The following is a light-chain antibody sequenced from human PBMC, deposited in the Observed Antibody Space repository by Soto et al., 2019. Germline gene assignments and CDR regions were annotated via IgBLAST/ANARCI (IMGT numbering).Light chain of an antibody. CDR1: QSVNGNY. CDR3: QQYGSSPS. CDR2: ATS. V-gene: IGKV3-20*01. J-gene: IGKJ1*01. Sequence: EVVVTQSPGTLSLSPGDRATLSCRASQSVNGNYLAWYQQEPGQAPRLLIYATSSRAPGIPDRFSGRGSGTDFTLTISRLEPEDFAVYYCQQYGSSPSFGQGPRWKSN.